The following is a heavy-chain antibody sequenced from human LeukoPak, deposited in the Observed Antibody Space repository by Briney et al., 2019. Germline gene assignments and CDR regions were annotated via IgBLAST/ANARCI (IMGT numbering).Heavy chain of an antibody. D-gene: IGHD6-6*01. CDR1: GSTFSSYA. Sequence: GRSLRLSRAASGSTFSSYAMSWVRQAPGKGLEWVSFISVSGASTYYADSVNGRLTISRAYSKNTLYLQMNSLTATDTAVTYCAKVEAARPGGHLVGWGQGTLVTVSS. V-gene: IGHV3-23*01. J-gene: IGHJ4*02. CDR3: AKVEAARPGGHLVG. CDR2: ISVSGAST.